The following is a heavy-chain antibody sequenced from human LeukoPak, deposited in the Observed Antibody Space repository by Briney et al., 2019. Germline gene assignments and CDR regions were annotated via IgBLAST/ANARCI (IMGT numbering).Heavy chain of an antibody. V-gene: IGHV1-2*02. J-gene: IGHJ5*02. CDR2: INPNSGGT. Sequence: GASVKVSCKASGYTFTGYYMHWVRQAPGQGLEWMGWINPNSGGTNYAQKFQGRVTMTRDTSISTAYMELSRLRSDDTAVYYCARDHGSGGYGIIDPWGQGTLVTVSS. CDR3: ARDHGSGGYGIIDP. D-gene: IGHD3-10*01. CDR1: GYTFTGYY.